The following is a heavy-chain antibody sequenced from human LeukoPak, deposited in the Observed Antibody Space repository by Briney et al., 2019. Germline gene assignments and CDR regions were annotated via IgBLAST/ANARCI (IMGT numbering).Heavy chain of an antibody. CDR2: FDPEDGET. CDR1: GYTLTELS. Sequence: ASVTLSRKFSGYTLTELSMHWVRQAPGKGLEWVGGFDPEDGETIYAQKFQGRVTMTEDTSTDTAYMELSSLRSEDTAVYYCATENSSSWFLFDYWGQGTLVTVSS. V-gene: IGHV1-24*01. D-gene: IGHD6-13*01. J-gene: IGHJ4*02. CDR3: ATENSSSWFLFDY.